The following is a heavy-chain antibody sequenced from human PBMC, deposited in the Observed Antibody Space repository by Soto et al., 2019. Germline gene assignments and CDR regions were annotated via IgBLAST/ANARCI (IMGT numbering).Heavy chain of an antibody. V-gene: IGHV3-21*06. CDR3: ARDIASPGGDYFDS. CDR2: ISTGGAYM. Sequence: EVQLVESGGGLVKAGGSLRLFGTASGFTFRNYNMNWVGKAPGKGLGWVSSISTGGAYMFYAASVKGRFTISRDNAQNSLFLQIDSPRAEDTAVYYCARDIASPGGDYFDSWGQGTLVTVSS. D-gene: IGHD2-21*01. CDR1: GFTFRNYN. J-gene: IGHJ4*02.